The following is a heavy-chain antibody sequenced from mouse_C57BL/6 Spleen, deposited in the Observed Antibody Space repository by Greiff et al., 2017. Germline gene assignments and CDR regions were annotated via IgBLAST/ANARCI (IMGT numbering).Heavy chain of an antibody. Sequence: VQLQQPGAELVRPGTSVKLSCKASGYTFTSYWMHWVKQRPGQGLEWIGVIDPSDSYTNYNQKFKGKATLTVDTSSSTAYMQLSSLTSEDSAVYYCARDYGRQLYWYFDVWGTGTTVTVSS. CDR2: IDPSDSYT. V-gene: IGHV1-59*01. CDR1: GYTFTSYW. CDR3: ARDYGRQLYWYFDV. D-gene: IGHD1-1*01. J-gene: IGHJ1*03.